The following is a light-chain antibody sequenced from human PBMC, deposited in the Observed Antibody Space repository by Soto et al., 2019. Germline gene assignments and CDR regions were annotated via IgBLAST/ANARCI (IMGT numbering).Light chain of an antibody. V-gene: IGKV4-1*01. CDR1: QSILYNSNNKNY. CDR3: LQYYNSPYT. J-gene: IGKJ2*01. CDR2: WAS. Sequence: DIVMTQSPDSLAVSLGGRATINCKSSQSILYNSNNKNYLAWYQQKSGQPPKLLFYWASTRESGVPDRFGGSGSGTDFTLTISSLQAEDVAVYYCLQYYNSPYTFGQGTKLEMK.